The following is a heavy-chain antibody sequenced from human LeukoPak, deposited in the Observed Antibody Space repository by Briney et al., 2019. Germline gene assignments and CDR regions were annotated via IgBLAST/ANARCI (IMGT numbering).Heavy chain of an antibody. CDR1: GFTFSSYE. Sequence: PGGSLRLSCAASGFTFSSYEMNWVRLAPGKGPEWVSYISSSGSTIYYADSVKGRFTISRDNAKNSLYLQMNSLRAEDTAVYYCAREGDYYGSGSYDYWGQGTLVTVSS. D-gene: IGHD3-10*01. V-gene: IGHV3-48*03. J-gene: IGHJ4*02. CDR3: AREGDYYGSGSYDY. CDR2: ISSSGSTI.